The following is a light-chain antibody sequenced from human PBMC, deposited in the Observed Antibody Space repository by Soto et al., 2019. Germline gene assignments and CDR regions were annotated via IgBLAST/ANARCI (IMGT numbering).Light chain of an antibody. CDR1: QSVGTR. V-gene: IGKV3-20*01. CDR3: QHYQSGHPTA. J-gene: IGKJ5*01. Sequence: EIVMTQSPATLSVSPGERATLSCRAAQSVGTRLAWYQHKTGQAPRLLISGASSRATGIPDRFTGSGSETSFTLTISRLEPEDFALYYCQHYQSGHPTAFGQGTRLEIK. CDR2: GAS.